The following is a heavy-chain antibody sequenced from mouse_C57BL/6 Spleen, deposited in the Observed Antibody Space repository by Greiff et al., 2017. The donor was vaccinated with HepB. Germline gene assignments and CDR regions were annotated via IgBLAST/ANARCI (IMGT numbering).Heavy chain of an antibody. Sequence: QVQLQQPGTELVKPGASVKLSCKASGYTFTSYWMHWVKQRPGQGLEWIGNINPSNGGTNYNEKFKSKATLTVDKSSSTAYMQLSSQTSEDAALYDCARCYYGSSGDFDYWGQGTALTVSS. CDR2: INPSNGGT. CDR1: GYTFTSYW. V-gene: IGHV1-53*01. D-gene: IGHD1-1*01. J-gene: IGHJ2*01. CDR3: ARCYYGSSGDFDY.